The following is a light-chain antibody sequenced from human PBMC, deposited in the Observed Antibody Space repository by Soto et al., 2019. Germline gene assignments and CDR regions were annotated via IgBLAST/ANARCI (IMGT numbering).Light chain of an antibody. CDR2: DAS. J-gene: IGKJ5*01. V-gene: IGKV3-11*01. Sequence: EMVLTQSPATLSLSPGERATLSCRASQSVSSNLAWYQQKPGQAPRLLIYDASNRATGIPARFSGSGSGTDFSLTISSREHAEFAVYYCQQRSNCPPITFGRGTRLEIK. CDR3: QQRSNCPPIT. CDR1: QSVSSN.